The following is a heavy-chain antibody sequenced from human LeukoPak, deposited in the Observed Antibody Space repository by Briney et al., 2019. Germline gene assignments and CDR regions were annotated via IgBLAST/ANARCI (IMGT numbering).Heavy chain of an antibody. CDR1: GYTFTSYY. D-gene: IGHD4-23*01. V-gene: IGHV1-46*01. Sequence: ASVKVSCKASGYTFTSYYMHWVRQAPGQGLEWMGIINPSGGSTSYAQKFQGRVTMTRDTSTSTVYMELSSLRSEDTAVYYCARPQYGGNSEFGFDYWGQGTLVTVSS. CDR3: ARPQYGGNSEFGFDY. CDR2: INPSGGST. J-gene: IGHJ4*02.